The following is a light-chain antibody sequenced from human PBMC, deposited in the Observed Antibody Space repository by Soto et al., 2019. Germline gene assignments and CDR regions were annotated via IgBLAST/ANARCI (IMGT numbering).Light chain of an antibody. V-gene: IGLV2-14*01. Sequence: QSVLTQPASVSGSPGQSITISCTGTSSDVGGGNYVSWYQQHPGKAPKLMIYDVTNRPSGVSYRFSGSKSGNTASLTISGLQAEDEADYYCSSYTTTYTLLFGGGTKLTVL. CDR3: SSYTTTYTLL. CDR2: DVT. CDR1: SSDVGGGNY. J-gene: IGLJ2*01.